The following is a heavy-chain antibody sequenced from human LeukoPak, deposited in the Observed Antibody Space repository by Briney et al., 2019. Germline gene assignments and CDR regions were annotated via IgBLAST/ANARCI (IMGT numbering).Heavy chain of an antibody. Sequence: SETLSLTCTVSGGSISSGDYYWSWIRQPPGKGLEWIGYIYYSGSTYYNPSLKSRVTISVDTSKNQFSLKLSSVTTADTAVYYCARATGWGLTVRTTWYFDYWGQGTLVTVSS. CDR2: IYYSGST. V-gene: IGHV4-30-4*02. CDR1: GGSISSGDYY. D-gene: IGHD4-17*01. CDR3: ARATGWGLTVRTTWYFDY. J-gene: IGHJ4*02.